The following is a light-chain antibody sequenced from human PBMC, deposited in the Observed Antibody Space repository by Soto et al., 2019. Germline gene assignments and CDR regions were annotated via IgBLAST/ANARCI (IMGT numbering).Light chain of an antibody. J-gene: IGLJ3*02. CDR2: DVS. CDR3: CSYAGSYTPHWV. V-gene: IGLV2-11*01. Sequence: QSALTQPRSVSGSPGQSVTISCTGTSSDVGGYNYVSWYQQHPGKAPKLMIYDVSKRPSGVPDRFSGSKSGNTASLTISGLQAEDEAYYYCCSYAGSYTPHWVFGGGTQLTVL. CDR1: SSDVGGYNY.